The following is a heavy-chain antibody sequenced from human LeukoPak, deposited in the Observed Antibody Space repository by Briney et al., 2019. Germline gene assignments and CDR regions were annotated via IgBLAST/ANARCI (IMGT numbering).Heavy chain of an antibody. D-gene: IGHD2-2*01. V-gene: IGHV1-8*01. CDR1: GYTFTSYD. CDR2: MNPNSGNT. CDR3: ARGTFDIVVVPARFDP. J-gene: IGHJ5*02. Sequence: GASVKVSCKASGYTFTSYDINWVRQATGQRLEWMGWMNPNSGNTGYAQKFQGRVTMTRNTSISTAYMELSSLRSEDTAVYYCARGTFDIVVVPARFDPWGQGTLVTVSS.